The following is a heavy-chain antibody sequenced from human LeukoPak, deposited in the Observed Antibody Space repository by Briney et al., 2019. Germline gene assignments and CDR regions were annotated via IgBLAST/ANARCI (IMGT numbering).Heavy chain of an antibody. V-gene: IGHV3-9*03. CDR1: GFTFDDYA. CDR2: ISWNSGSI. Sequence: TGRSLRLSCAASGFTFDDYAMHWVRQAPGKGLEWVSGISWNSGSIGYADSVKGRFTISRDNAKNSPYLQMNSLRAGDMALYYCAALGGDFDYWGQGTLVTVSS. D-gene: IGHD3-16*01. J-gene: IGHJ4*02. CDR3: AALGGDFDY.